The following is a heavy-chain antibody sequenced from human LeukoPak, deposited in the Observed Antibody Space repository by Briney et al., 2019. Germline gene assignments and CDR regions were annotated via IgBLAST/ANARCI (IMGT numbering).Heavy chain of an antibody. Sequence: GGSLRLSCAASGFTFSSYSMNWVRQAPGKGLEWVSYISSSSSTIYYADSVKGRFTISRDNAKNSLYLQMNSLRAEDTAVCYCARDTLERGPSSGWYYYYYYMDVWGKGTTVTVSS. CDR3: ARDTLERGPSSGWYYYYYYMDV. CDR2: ISSSSSTI. V-gene: IGHV3-48*01. CDR1: GFTFSSYS. J-gene: IGHJ6*03. D-gene: IGHD6-19*01.